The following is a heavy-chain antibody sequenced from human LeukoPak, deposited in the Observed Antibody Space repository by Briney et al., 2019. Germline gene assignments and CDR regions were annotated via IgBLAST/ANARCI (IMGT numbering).Heavy chain of an antibody. CDR2: VYYSGST. CDR3: ARRDYAAWFDP. CDR1: GDSITSGAFY. V-gene: IGHV4-39*01. J-gene: IGHJ5*02. Sequence: SETLSLTCNVSGDSITSGAFYWAWIRQSPGKGLEWIGNVYYSGSTQYNPSLRGRVSISMDKTKNQFSLNLNSVSVADTAIYYCARRDYAAWFDPWGQGTLVTVSS. D-gene: IGHD4/OR15-4a*01.